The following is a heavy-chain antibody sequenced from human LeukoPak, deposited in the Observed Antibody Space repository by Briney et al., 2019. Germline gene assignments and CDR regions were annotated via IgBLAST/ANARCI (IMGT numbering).Heavy chain of an antibody. J-gene: IGHJ4*02. Sequence: GGSLRLSCAASGFTFSSYAMHWVRQAPGKGLEWVAVISYDGSNKYYADSVKGRFTISRDNSKNTLYLQMNSLRAEDTAVYYCAREGKENGDYGTFDYWGQGTLVTVSS. V-gene: IGHV3-30-3*01. D-gene: IGHD4-17*01. CDR3: AREGKENGDYGTFDY. CDR1: GFTFSSYA. CDR2: ISYDGSNK.